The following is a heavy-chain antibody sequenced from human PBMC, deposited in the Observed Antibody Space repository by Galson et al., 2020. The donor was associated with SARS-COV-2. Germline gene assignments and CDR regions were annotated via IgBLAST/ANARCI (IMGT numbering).Heavy chain of an antibody. V-gene: IGHV2-70*01. CDR3: DRLVGAGTFDYYYYGMDV. CDR1: GFSLSTSGKC. CDR2: IDWDDDK. Sequence: SGPTLVKHTQTLTLTCTFTGFSLSTSGKCVSWIRQPPGKALTWLALIDWDDDKYYSTSLKTRLTISKDTSKNQVVLTMTNMGPVDTATYYGDRLVGAGTFDYYYYGMDVWGQGTTVTVSS. J-gene: IGHJ6*02. D-gene: IGHD6-19*01.